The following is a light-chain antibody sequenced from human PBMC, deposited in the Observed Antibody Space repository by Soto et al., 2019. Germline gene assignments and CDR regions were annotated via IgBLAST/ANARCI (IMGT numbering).Light chain of an antibody. CDR1: QSLSVSY. CDR3: HQFGDSPQA. Sequence: EIVLTQSPGTLSLSPGDRATLSCRASQSLSVSYLAWYQQRPGQAPRLLIYGTSTRATGIPGRFSGSGSGRDFTLAISRLEPEDFAVYYCHQFGDSPQAFGQGTKVDIK. J-gene: IGKJ1*01. CDR2: GTS. V-gene: IGKV3-20*01.